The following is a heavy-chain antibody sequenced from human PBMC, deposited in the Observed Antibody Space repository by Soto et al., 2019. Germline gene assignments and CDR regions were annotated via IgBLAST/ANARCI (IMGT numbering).Heavy chain of an antibody. V-gene: IGHV3-23*01. Sequence: PGGSLRLSCAASGFTFSSYAMSWVRQAPGKGLEWVSAISGSGGSTYYADSVKGRFTISRDNSKNTLYLQMNSLRAEDTAVYYCAKDRQDIVVVPAAIVRTSAFDIWGQGTMVTVSS. CDR2: ISGSGGST. J-gene: IGHJ3*02. CDR3: AKDRQDIVVVPAAIVRTSAFDI. CDR1: GFTFSSYA. D-gene: IGHD2-2*02.